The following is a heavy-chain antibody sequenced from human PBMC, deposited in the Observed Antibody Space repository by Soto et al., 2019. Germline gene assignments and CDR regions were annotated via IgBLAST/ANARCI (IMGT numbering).Heavy chain of an antibody. CDR3: GKDWAGIAVAGIDY. Sequence: EVQLLESGGALVQPGGSLRLSCVGSGFRFSCYSMTWVRQAPGKGLEWVSAITGSGDRAYSADSVRGRFTISRDNSKNTLYLQMNSLRAEDTAVYYCGKDWAGIAVAGIDYWGQGTLVTVSS. CDR2: ITGSGDRA. D-gene: IGHD6-19*01. V-gene: IGHV3-23*01. CDR1: GFRFSCYS. J-gene: IGHJ4*02.